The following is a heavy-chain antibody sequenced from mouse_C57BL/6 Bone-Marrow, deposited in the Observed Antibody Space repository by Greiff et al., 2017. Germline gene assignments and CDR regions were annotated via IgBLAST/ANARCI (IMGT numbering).Heavy chain of an antibody. CDR1: GYTFTSYW. CDR2: IDPSNSYT. D-gene: IGHD2-3*01. Sequence: QVQLQQPGAELVMPGASVKLSCTASGYTFTSYWMHWVKQRPGQSLEWIGEIDPSNSYTNYNQKFKGKSTLTVDKSSSTAYMQLSSLTSEDSAVYYCANDGYFWYFDVWGTGTTVTVSS. CDR3: ANDGYFWYFDV. J-gene: IGHJ1*03. V-gene: IGHV1-69*01.